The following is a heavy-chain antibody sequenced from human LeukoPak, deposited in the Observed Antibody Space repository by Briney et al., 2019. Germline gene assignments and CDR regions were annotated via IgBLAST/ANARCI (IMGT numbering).Heavy chain of an antibody. CDR2: ISAYNGNT. J-gene: IGHJ4*02. CDR3: ARGRTHYDFWSGYYTEFDY. Sequence: ASVKVSCKASGYTFTSYGNSWVRQAPGQGLEWMGWISAYNGNTNYAQKLQGRVTMTTDTSTSTAYMELRSLRSDDTAVYYCARGRTHYDFWSGYYTEFDYWGQGTLVTVSS. D-gene: IGHD3-3*01. V-gene: IGHV1-18*01. CDR1: GYTFTSYG.